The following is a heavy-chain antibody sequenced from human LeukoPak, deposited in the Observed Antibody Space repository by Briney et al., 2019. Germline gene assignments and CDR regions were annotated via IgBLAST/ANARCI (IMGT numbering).Heavy chain of an antibody. D-gene: IGHD1-26*01. CDR1: GYTFTGYY. V-gene: IGHV1-2*02. CDR2: INPNSGGT. CDR3: ARGELSVSHNLMDV. J-gene: IGHJ6*02. Sequence: VASVKVSCKASGYTFTGYYMHWVRQAPGQGLGGMGWINPNSGGTNYAQKFQGRVTMTRDTSISTAYMELSRLRSDDTAVYYCARGELSVSHNLMDVWGQGTTVTVSS.